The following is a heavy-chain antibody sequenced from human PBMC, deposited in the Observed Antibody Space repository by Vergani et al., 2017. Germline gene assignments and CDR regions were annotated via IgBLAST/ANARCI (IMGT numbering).Heavy chain of an antibody. CDR2: IYYSGST. V-gene: IGHV4-59*01. CDR3: ARRSVSWGAFDI. D-gene: IGHD1-26*01. J-gene: IGHJ3*02. Sequence: QVQLQESGPGLVKPSETLSLTCTVSGGSISSYYWSWIRQPPGKGLEWIGYIYYSGSTNYNPSLKIRVTISGDTSKNKFSLQLSSVTAADTAVYYCARRSVSWGAFDIWGQGTMVTVSS. CDR1: GGSISSYY.